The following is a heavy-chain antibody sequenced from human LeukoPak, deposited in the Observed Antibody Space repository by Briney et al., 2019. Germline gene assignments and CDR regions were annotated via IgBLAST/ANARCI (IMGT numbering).Heavy chain of an antibody. Sequence: PGGSLRLSCAASGFTFSTYDMHWVRQGTGKGLEWVSGIGTAGDTYYPGSVKGRFTISRENAKNSLYLQMNSLRAEDTAVYYCGKEGGLYDSGGYFDYWAQGTLVTVSS. J-gene: IGHJ4*02. CDR3: GKEGGLYDSGGYFDY. D-gene: IGHD3-3*01. V-gene: IGHV3-13*01. CDR1: GFTFSTYD. CDR2: IGTAGDT.